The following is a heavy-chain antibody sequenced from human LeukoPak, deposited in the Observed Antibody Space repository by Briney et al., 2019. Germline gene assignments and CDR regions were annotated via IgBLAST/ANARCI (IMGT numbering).Heavy chain of an antibody. Sequence: GGSLRLSCAASGFTFSSYAMIWVRQAPGKGLEWVSDISGSGGSTYYADSVKGRFTISRDNSKNTLYLQMNSLRAEDTAVYYGAKGGRNTASDYWGQGTLVTVSS. CDR1: GFTFSSYA. D-gene: IGHD5-18*01. CDR2: ISGSGGST. J-gene: IGHJ4*02. V-gene: IGHV3-23*01. CDR3: AKGGRNTASDY.